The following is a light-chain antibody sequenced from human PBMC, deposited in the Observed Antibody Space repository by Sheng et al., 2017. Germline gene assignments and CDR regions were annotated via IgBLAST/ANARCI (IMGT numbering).Light chain of an antibody. CDR3: SSYTRSTSPYV. CDR1: SSDVGRYNS. Sequence: QSALTQPASVSGSPGQSITISCTGTSSDVGRYNSVSWFQQYPGKAPKLMIYDVYDRPSGVSDRFSGSKSGNTASLTVSGLQGEDEADYYCSSYTRSTSPYVFGTGTKVTVL. CDR2: DVY. V-gene: IGLV2-14*01. J-gene: IGLJ1*01.